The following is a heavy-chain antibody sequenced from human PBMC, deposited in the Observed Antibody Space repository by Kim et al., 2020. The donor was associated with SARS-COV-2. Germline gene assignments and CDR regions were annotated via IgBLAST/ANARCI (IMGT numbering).Heavy chain of an antibody. Sequence: GGSLRLSCAASGFSFSSYWMHWVRQAPGKGLVWVSRINTDGSSTGYADSVKGRFTISKDNAKNTVYLQMSSLRADDTAVYYCARDSGRIVDYWGQGTL. D-gene: IGHD3-10*01. CDR3: ARDSGRIVDY. CDR1: GFSFSSYW. CDR2: INTDGSST. J-gene: IGHJ4*02. V-gene: IGHV3-74*01.